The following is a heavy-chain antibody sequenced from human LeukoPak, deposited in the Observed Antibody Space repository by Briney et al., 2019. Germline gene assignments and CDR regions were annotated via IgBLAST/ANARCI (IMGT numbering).Heavy chain of an antibody. Sequence: SETLSLTCTVSGGSISSYYWSWIRQPPGMGLEWIGYIYYSGSTSYNPSLKSRVTISVDTSKKQFSLKLSSVTAADTAFYYCARYIVSYPHDAFDIWGQGTMVTVSS. CDR3: ARYIVSYPHDAFDI. CDR1: GGSISSYY. D-gene: IGHD1-26*01. V-gene: IGHV4-59*01. J-gene: IGHJ3*02. CDR2: IYYSGST.